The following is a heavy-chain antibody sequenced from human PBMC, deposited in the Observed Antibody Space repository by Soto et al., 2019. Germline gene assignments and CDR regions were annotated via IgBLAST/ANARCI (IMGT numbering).Heavy chain of an antibody. Sequence: ASVKVSCKASGGTFSSYTISWVRQAPGQGLEWMGRIIPILGIANYAQKFQGRVTMTEDRSTDTAYMELSSLRSEDTAVYYCATLADYFGSGSFPSYFDYWGQGTLVTV. D-gene: IGHD3-10*01. CDR2: IIPILGIA. CDR3: ATLADYFGSGSFPSYFDY. CDR1: GGTFSSYT. V-gene: IGHV1-69*02. J-gene: IGHJ4*02.